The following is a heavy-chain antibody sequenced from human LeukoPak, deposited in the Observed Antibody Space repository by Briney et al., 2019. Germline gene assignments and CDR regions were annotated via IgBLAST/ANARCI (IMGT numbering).Heavy chain of an antibody. CDR3: AKGVWATILTNDAFDI. D-gene: IGHD3-9*01. Sequence: GGSLRLSCVASGFTFSSHAMTWVRQAPGKGLQWVSSIHENGGNTYYADSVKGRFTISRDNSKNTLYLQMNSLRAEDTAVYYCAKGVWATILTNDAFDIWGQGTMVTVSS. CDR1: GFTFSSHA. J-gene: IGHJ3*02. V-gene: IGHV3-23*01. CDR2: IHENGGNT.